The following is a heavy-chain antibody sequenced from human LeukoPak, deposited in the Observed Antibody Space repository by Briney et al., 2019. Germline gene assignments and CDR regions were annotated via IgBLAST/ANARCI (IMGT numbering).Heavy chain of an antibody. D-gene: IGHD3-22*01. J-gene: IGHJ4*02. Sequence: GGSLRLSCAASGFTFSSYAMHWVRQAPGKGLEYVSAISSNGGSTYYANSVKGRFTISRDNSKNTLYLQMGSLRAEDMAVYYCARGERSNRRRLCHTYYYDSSGYSGVGYWGQGTLVTVSS. CDR2: ISSNGGST. CDR1: GFTFSSYA. V-gene: IGHV3-64*01. CDR3: ARGERSNRRRLCHTYYYDSSGYSGVGY.